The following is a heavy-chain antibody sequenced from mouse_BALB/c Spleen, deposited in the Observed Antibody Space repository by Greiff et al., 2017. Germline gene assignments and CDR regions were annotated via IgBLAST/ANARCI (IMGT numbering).Heavy chain of an antibody. CDR2: INPSNGRT. J-gene: IGHJ1*01. Sequence: VQLQQPGAELVKPGASVKLSCKASCYTFTSYWMHWVKQRPGQGLEWIGEINPSNGRTNYNEKFKSKATLTVDKSSSTAYMQLSSLTSEDSAVYYCARGEDFDVWGAGTTVTVSS. CDR1: CYTFTSYW. V-gene: IGHV1S81*02. CDR3: ARGEDFDV.